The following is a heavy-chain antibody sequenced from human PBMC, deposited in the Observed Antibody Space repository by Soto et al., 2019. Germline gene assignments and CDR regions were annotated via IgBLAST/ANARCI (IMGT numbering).Heavy chain of an antibody. CDR3: ARIGGTSGPDPLFNR. J-gene: IGHJ5*02. CDR1: GYSFSSYW. D-gene: IGHD3-10*01. CDR2: IYPGDSDT. V-gene: IGHV5-51*01. Sequence: PGESLKISCKGSGYSFSSYWIGWVRQMPGKGLEWMGIIYPGDSDTRYSPSFQGQVTISADKSISTAYLQWSSLKASDTAMYYCARIGGTSGPDPLFNRWGQGTLVTVSS.